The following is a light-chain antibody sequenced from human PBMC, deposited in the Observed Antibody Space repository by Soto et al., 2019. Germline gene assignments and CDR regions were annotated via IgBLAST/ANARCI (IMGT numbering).Light chain of an antibody. CDR2: GVS. Sequence: EIVMTQSPATLSVSPGERATLSCRASQNVNSNLAWYQQKPGQAPRLLMYGVSTRATGMPDRFSGSGSGTEFTLIISSLQSEDFAVYYCQQYSDWPLTFGGGTKVDI. CDR1: QNVNSN. J-gene: IGKJ4*01. CDR3: QQYSDWPLT. V-gene: IGKV3D-15*01.